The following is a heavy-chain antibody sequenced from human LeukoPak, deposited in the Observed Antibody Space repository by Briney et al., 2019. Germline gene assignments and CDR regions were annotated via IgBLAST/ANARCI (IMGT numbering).Heavy chain of an antibody. CDR1: GGTFSSYA. D-gene: IGHD6-13*01. V-gene: IGHV1-2*02. Sequence: ASVKVSCKASGGTFSSYAISWVRQAPGQGLEWMGWINPNSGGTNYAQKFQGRVTMTRDTSISTAYMELSRLRSDDTAVYYCARALNPGIAVAGPRGGYMDVWGKGTTVTVSS. CDR2: INPNSGGT. CDR3: ARALNPGIAVAGPRGGYMDV. J-gene: IGHJ6*03.